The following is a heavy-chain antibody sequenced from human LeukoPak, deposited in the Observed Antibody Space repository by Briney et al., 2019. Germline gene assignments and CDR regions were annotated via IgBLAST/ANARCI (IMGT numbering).Heavy chain of an antibody. J-gene: IGHJ4*02. Sequence: GGSLRLSCAASGFTFSDYYMSWIRQAPGKGLEWVANINQGGSEKYYVDSVKGRFTISRDNPKKSLYLQMNSLRDEDTAVYYCARAYWGSVDYWGQGTLVTVSS. V-gene: IGHV3-7*03. CDR2: INQGGSEK. D-gene: IGHD7-27*01. CDR1: GFTFSDYY. CDR3: ARAYWGSVDY.